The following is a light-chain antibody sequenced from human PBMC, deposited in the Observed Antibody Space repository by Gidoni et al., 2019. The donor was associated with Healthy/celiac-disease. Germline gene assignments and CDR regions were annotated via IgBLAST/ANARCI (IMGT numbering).Light chain of an antibody. V-gene: IGKV3-15*01. CDR1: QSVSSN. CDR2: GAS. J-gene: IGKJ3*01. Sequence: EIVMTQSPATLSVSPGERATLSCRASQSVSSNLAWYQQKPGQAPRLLIYGASPRATGIPARFSGSGSGTDFTLTISSLQSEDFAVYYCQQYNNWPLTFGPGTKVDIK. CDR3: QQYNNWPLT.